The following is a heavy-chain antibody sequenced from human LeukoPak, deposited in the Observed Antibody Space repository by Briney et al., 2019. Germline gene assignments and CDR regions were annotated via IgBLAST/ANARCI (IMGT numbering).Heavy chain of an antibody. CDR2: IYYSGST. J-gene: IGHJ4*02. Sequence: SETLSLTCTVSGGSISSGGYYWSWIRQHPGKGLEWIGYIYYSGSTYYNPSLKSRVTISVDTSKNQFSLKLSSVTAADTAVYYCARNLGYCSSTSCYGGNNYFDYWGQGTLVTVSS. D-gene: IGHD2-2*01. V-gene: IGHV4-31*03. CDR3: ARNLGYCSSTSCYGGNNYFDY. CDR1: GGSISSGGYY.